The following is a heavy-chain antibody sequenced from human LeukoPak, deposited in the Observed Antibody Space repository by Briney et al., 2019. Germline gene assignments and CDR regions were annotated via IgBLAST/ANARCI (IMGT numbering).Heavy chain of an antibody. CDR3: ARAVSSGYYGVDY. CDR1: GDSVSSNSAA. J-gene: IGHJ4*02. Sequence: SQTLSLTFAISGDSVSSNSAAWNWVRQSPSRGLEWLGRTYYRSKWYNDYAVSVKSRITINPDTSKNQFSLQLNSVTPEDTAVYYCARAVSSGYYGVDYWGQGTLVTVSS. CDR2: TYYRSKWYN. V-gene: IGHV6-1*01. D-gene: IGHD3-22*01.